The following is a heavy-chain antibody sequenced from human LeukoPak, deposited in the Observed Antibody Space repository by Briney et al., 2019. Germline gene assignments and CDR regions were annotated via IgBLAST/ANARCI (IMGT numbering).Heavy chain of an antibody. CDR3: ARADSGDQFDP. Sequence: GASVKVSCKASGGTFSNYAITWVRQAPGQGLEWMGWISAYNGNTNYAQKLQGRVTMTTDTSTSTAYMELRSLRSDDTAVYYCARADSGDQFDPWGQGTLVTVSS. J-gene: IGHJ5*02. CDR2: ISAYNGNT. CDR1: GGTFSNYA. V-gene: IGHV1-18*01. D-gene: IGHD3-10*01.